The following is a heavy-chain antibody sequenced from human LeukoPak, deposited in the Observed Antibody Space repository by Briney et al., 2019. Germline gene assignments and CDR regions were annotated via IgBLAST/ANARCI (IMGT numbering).Heavy chain of an antibody. V-gene: IGHV4-61*02. CDR2: IYTSGST. D-gene: IGHD3-3*01. CDR3: ARYLSGPTDY. Sequence: SETLSLTCTVSGGSISSGSYYWSWIRQPAGKGLEWIGRIYTSGSTNYNPSLKSRVTISVDTSKNQFSLKLSSVTAADTAVYYCARYLSGPTDYWGQGTLATVSS. J-gene: IGHJ4*02. CDR1: GGSISSGSYY.